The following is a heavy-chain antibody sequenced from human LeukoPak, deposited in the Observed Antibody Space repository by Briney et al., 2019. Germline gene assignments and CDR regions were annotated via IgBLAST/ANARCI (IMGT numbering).Heavy chain of an antibody. Sequence: PSQTLSLTCTVSSGSLSIGNYFWTWIRQHPGKGLEWIGYIYYSGSTYYNPSLESRVTLSVDTSKNQFSLKLPSVTAADTAVYYCASFKDNYFDPWGQGTLVTVSS. CDR2: IYYSGST. V-gene: IGHV4-31*03. CDR3: ASFKDNYFDP. J-gene: IGHJ5*02. CDR1: SGSLSIGNYF.